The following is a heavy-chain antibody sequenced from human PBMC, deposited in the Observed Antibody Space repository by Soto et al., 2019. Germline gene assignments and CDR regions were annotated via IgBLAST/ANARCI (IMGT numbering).Heavy chain of an antibody. Sequence: GASVKVSCKASGYTFTSYGISWVRQAPGQGLEWMGWISAYNGNTNYAQKLQGRVTMTTDTSTSTAYMELRSLRSGDTAVYSCACGATSRNSTGWWDYWGQGTLVTVSS. J-gene: IGHJ4*02. CDR1: GYTFTSYG. CDR2: ISAYNGNT. D-gene: IGHD6-19*01. CDR3: ACGATSRNSTGWWDY. V-gene: IGHV1-18*01.